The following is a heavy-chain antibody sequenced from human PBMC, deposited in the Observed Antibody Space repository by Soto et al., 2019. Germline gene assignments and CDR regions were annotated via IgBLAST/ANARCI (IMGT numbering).Heavy chain of an antibody. D-gene: IGHD3-10*01. V-gene: IGHV4-59*01. CDR1: GGSISNDY. CDR2: IYGSGST. J-gene: IGHJ6*03. CDR3: ARDGFVLRGNYYYYMDV. Sequence: SETLSLTCNVSGGSISNDYWSWIRQPPGKGLEWIGRIYGSGSTDYNPSLKSRVTISVDTSKRQFSLKVRSLTAADTALYYCARDGFVLRGNYYYYMDVWGKGTTVTVSS.